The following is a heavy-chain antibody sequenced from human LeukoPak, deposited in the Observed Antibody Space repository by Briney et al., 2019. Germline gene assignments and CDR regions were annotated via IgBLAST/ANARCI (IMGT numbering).Heavy chain of an antibody. CDR2: INPNSGGT. CDR1: GYTFTGYY. V-gene: IGHV1-2*06. D-gene: IGHD5-24*01. CDR3: AREGDGYNARFDY. Sequence: GASVKVSFKASGYTFTGYYMHWVRQAPGQGLEWMGRINPNSGGTNYAQKFQGRVTMTRDTSISTAYMELSRLRSDDTAVYYCAREGDGYNARFDYWGQGTLVTVSS. J-gene: IGHJ4*02.